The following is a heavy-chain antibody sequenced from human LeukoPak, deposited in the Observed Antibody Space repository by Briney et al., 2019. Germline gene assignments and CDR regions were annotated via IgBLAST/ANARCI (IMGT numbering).Heavy chain of an antibody. CDR2: IHYSGST. CDR1: GGSLSSYY. Sequence: SETLSLTCTVSGGSLSSYYWSWIRQPPGKGLEWSGYIHYSGSTNYNPSLKRRVTISVDTSKNQFSLKVNSVTAADTAVYYCARLAGYSSESWFDPWGQGTLVTVSS. J-gene: IGHJ5*02. CDR3: ARLAGYSSESWFDP. D-gene: IGHD3-9*01. V-gene: IGHV4-59*01.